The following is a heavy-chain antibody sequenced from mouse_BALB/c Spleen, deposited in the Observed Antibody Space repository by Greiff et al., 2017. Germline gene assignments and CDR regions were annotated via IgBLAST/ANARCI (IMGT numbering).Heavy chain of an antibody. Sequence: EVHLVESGGDLVKPGGSLKLSCAASGFTFSSYGMSWVRQTPDKRLEWVATISSGGSYTYYPDSVKGRFTISRDNAKNTLYLQMSSLKSEDTAMYYCAREGLPRRDFDYWGQGTTLTVSS. V-gene: IGHV5-6*01. CDR2: ISSGGSYT. J-gene: IGHJ2*01. D-gene: IGHD1-1*01. CDR3: AREGLPRRDFDY. CDR1: GFTFSSYG.